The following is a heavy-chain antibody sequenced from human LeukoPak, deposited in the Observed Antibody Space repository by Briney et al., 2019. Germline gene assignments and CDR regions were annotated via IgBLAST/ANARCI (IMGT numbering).Heavy chain of an antibody. V-gene: IGHV4-39*01. J-gene: IGHJ4*02. CDR3: ARTFTTVTTETFDY. CDR1: SGSISTSNYY. Sequence: SETLSLTCTVSSGSISTSNYYWGWVRQPPGKALEWIGNIFYSGSTYYSPSLKSRVTISLDTSRNQFSLKLNSVTAADTAVYYCARTFTTVTTETFDYWGQGTLVTVSS. D-gene: IGHD4-17*01. CDR2: IFYSGST.